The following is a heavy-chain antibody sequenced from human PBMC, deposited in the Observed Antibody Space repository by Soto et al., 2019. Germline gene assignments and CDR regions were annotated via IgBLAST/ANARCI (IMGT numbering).Heavy chain of an antibody. J-gene: IGHJ6*02. Sequence: PSETLSLTCAVYGGSFSGYYWSWIRQPPGKGLEWIGEINHSGSTNYNPSLKSRVTISVDTSKNQFSLKLSSVTAADTAVYYCARKILGYCSSTSCYPYYYYYGMDVWGQGTTVT. D-gene: IGHD2-2*01. CDR1: GGSFSGYY. CDR3: ARKILGYCSSTSCYPYYYYYGMDV. V-gene: IGHV4-34*01. CDR2: INHSGST.